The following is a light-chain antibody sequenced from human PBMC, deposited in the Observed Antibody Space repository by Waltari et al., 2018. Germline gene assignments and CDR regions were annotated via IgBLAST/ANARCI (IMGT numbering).Light chain of an antibody. CDR2: EVN. CDR3: CSYAGSVI. Sequence: QSALTQPASVSGSPGQSITISCTGTSSDIGSYNLVSWYQQHPAKAPRLMIYEVNKRPSGVSNRFSGYKSGNTASLTISGLQAEDEADYYCCSYAGSVIFGGGTKLTVL. J-gene: IGLJ2*01. CDR1: SSDIGSYNL. V-gene: IGLV2-23*02.